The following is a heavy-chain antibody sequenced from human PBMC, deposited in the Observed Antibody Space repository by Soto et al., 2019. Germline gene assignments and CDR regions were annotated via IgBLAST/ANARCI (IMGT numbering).Heavy chain of an antibody. J-gene: IGHJ6*02. Sequence: PGGSLRLSCAAFGFTFTKAWMNWVRQAPGKGLEWVGHIKSNTDGGTTDYAAPVKGRFTISRDDSKNMVYLQMHSLKSEDTAVYYCTPRYGDSLLVDYYYYGMDFWGQGTTVTVSS. CDR2: IKSNTDGGTT. D-gene: IGHD4-17*01. V-gene: IGHV3-15*07. CDR1: GFTFTKAW. CDR3: TPRYGDSLLVDYYYYGMDF.